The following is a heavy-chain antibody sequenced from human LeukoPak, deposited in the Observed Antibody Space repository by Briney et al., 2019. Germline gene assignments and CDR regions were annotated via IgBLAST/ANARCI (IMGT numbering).Heavy chain of an antibody. V-gene: IGHV1-2*02. CDR2: INPNSGGT. Sequence: ASVKVSCKASGYTFTGYYMHWVRQAPGQGHEWMGWINPNSGGTNYAQKFQGRVTMTRDTCISTAYMELSRLRSDHTAVYYCARGGGIQLWLPPYYYYYMDVWGKGTTVTVSS. CDR1: GYTFTGYY. J-gene: IGHJ6*03. D-gene: IGHD5-18*01. CDR3: ARGGGIQLWLPPYYYYYMDV.